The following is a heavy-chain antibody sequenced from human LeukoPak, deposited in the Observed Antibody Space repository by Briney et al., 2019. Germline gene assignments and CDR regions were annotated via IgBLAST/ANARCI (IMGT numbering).Heavy chain of an antibody. CDR1: GFTFSSYA. D-gene: IGHD6-19*01. Sequence: PGGSLRLSCAASGFTFSSYAMHWVRQAPGKGLEYVSAISSNGGSTYYANSVKGRFTISRDSSKNTLYLQMGSLRAEDMAVYYCARWIAVAGTWYFDLWGRGTLVTVSS. CDR2: ISSNGGST. V-gene: IGHV3-64*01. J-gene: IGHJ2*01. CDR3: ARWIAVAGTWYFDL.